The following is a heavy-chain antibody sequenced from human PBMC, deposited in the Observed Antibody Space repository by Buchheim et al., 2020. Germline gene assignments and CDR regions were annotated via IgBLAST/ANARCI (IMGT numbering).Heavy chain of an antibody. Sequence: QVQLQQWGAGLLKPSETLSLTCAVYGGSFSGYYWSWIRQPPGKGLEWIGEINHSGSTNYNPSLKSRVTISVDKSKNQFSLKLSSVTAADTAVYYCARAYCSSTSCDTPGYYYGMDVWGQGTT. CDR2: INHSGST. V-gene: IGHV4-34*01. D-gene: IGHD2-2*01. CDR3: ARAYCSSTSCDTPGYYYGMDV. CDR1: GGSFSGYY. J-gene: IGHJ6*02.